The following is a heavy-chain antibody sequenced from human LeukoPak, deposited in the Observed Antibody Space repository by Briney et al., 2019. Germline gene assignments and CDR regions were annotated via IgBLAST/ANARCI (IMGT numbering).Heavy chain of an antibody. CDR2: ISSSGSTI. J-gene: IGHJ4*02. Sequence: GGSLGLSCAASGFTFSSYEMNWVRQAPGKGLEWVSYISSSGSTIYYADSVKGRFTISRDSAKNSLYLQMNSLRAEDTAVYYCARDLYSYGLFDYWGQGTLVTVSS. D-gene: IGHD5-18*01. V-gene: IGHV3-48*03. CDR3: ARDLYSYGLFDY. CDR1: GFTFSSYE.